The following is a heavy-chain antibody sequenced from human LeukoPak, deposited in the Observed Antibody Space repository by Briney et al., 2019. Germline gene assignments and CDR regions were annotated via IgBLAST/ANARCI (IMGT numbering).Heavy chain of an antibody. CDR1: GGSISSYY. CDR2: IYTSGST. CDR3: ARAFVGFEGVISFDY. D-gene: IGHD3-16*02. Sequence: SETLSLTCTVSGGSISSYYWSWIRQPAGKGLDWIGRIYTSGSTNYNPSLQSRVTMSVDTSQNQFSLKLSSVTAADTDVYYCARAFVGFEGVISFDYWGQGTLVTVSS. J-gene: IGHJ4*02. V-gene: IGHV4-4*07.